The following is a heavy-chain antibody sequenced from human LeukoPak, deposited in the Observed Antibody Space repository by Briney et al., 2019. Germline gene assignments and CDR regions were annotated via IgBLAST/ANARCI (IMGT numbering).Heavy chain of an antibody. CDR2: IIPILGIA. Sequence: SVKVSCKASGGTFSSYAISWVRQAPGQGLEWMGRIIPILGIANYAQKFQGRVTITADKSTSTAYMELSSPRSEDTAVYYCARVRGAYYYYGMDVWGQGTTVTVSS. V-gene: IGHV1-69*04. CDR3: ARVRGAYYYYGMDV. CDR1: GGTFSSYA. J-gene: IGHJ6*02. D-gene: IGHD3-16*01.